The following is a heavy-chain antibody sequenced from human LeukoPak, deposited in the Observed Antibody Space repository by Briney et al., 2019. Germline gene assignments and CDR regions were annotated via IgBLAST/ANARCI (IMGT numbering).Heavy chain of an antibody. V-gene: IGHV4-59*01. J-gene: IGHJ4*02. CDR2: IYYSGST. D-gene: IGHD5-12*01. CDR1: GVSISSYY. Sequence: SETLSLTCTVSGVSISSYYWSWIRQPPGKRLEWIGYIYYSGSTNYNPSLKSRVTISVDTSKNQFSLKLSSVTAADTAVYYCARVRRYGGYINFDYWGQGTLVTVSS. CDR3: ARVRRYGGYINFDY.